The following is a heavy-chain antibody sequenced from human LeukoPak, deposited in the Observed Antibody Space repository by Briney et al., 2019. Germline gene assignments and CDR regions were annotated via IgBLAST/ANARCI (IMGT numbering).Heavy chain of an antibody. D-gene: IGHD2-2*01. Sequence: PGGSLRLSCAASGFTFSSYAMHWVRQAPGKGLEWVAVISYDGSNKYYADSVKGRFTISRDNSKNTLYLQMNSLRAEDTAVYYCAKARIVVVSEGYWGQGTLVTVSS. V-gene: IGHV3-30*04. CDR2: ISYDGSNK. J-gene: IGHJ4*02. CDR3: AKARIVVVSEGY. CDR1: GFTFSSYA.